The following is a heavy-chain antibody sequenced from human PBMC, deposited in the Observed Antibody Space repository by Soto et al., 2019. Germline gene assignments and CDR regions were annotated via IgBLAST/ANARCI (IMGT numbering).Heavy chain of an antibody. CDR3: AREGRLHCFES. CDR1: GGSISSGNYY. CDR2: ISYSGTT. Sequence: PSETLSLTCTVSGGSISSGNYYWSWIRQPPGKGLEWIGFISYSGTTHYSPALRSRVSISVDTSKNQFSLNLRSVTAADTAVYFCAREGRLHCFESWGQGTLVTVSS. J-gene: IGHJ5*01. D-gene: IGHD2-15*01. V-gene: IGHV4-30-4*01.